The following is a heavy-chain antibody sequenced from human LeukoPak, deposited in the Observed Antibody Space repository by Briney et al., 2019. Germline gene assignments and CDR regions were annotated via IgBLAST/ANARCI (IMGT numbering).Heavy chain of an antibody. Sequence: PSETLSLACTVSGGSISSYYWSWIRQPPGKGLEWIGYIYYSGSTNYNPSLKSRVTISVDTSKNQFSLKLSSVTAADTAVYYCARVGSLGYFDYWGQGTLVTVSS. CDR3: ARVGSLGYFDY. J-gene: IGHJ4*02. V-gene: IGHV4-59*01. D-gene: IGHD2-15*01. CDR1: GGSISSYY. CDR2: IYYSGST.